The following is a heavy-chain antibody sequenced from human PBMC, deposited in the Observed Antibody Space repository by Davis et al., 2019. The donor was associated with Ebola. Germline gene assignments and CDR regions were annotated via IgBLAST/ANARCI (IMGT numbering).Heavy chain of an antibody. D-gene: IGHD3-10*01. J-gene: IGHJ6*02. CDR1: GGSISSSNW. Sequence: SETLSLTCAVSGGSISSSNWWSWVRQPPGKGLEWIGAIYHSGSTNYNPSLKSRVTISVDKSKNQFSLKLSSVTAADTAVYYCARASYGLKGGPSHSYYYGMDVWGQGTTVTVSS. CDR2: IYHSGST. V-gene: IGHV4-4*02. CDR3: ARASYGLKGGPSHSYYYGMDV.